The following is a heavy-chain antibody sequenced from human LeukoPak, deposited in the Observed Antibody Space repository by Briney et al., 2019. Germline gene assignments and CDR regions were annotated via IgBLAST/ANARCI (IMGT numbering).Heavy chain of an antibody. Sequence: SETLSLTCTVSGGSISSYYWSWIRQPPGKGLEWIGYIYYSGSTNYNPSLKSRVTISVDTSKNQFSLKLSSVTAADTAVYYCARVGIAAALAAFDIWGRGTMVTVSS. CDR3: ARVGIAAALAAFDI. CDR1: GGSISSYY. V-gene: IGHV4-59*01. J-gene: IGHJ3*02. D-gene: IGHD6-13*01. CDR2: IYYSGST.